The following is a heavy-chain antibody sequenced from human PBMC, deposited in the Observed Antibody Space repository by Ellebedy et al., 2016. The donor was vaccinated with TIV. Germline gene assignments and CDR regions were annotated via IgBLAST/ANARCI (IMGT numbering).Heavy chain of an antibody. Sequence: GEPLKISCAASGFTFSSYAMHWVRQAPGKGLEWVTVISYDGRNKYYADSVKGRFTISRDNAKNSLYLQMTSLRVEDTAVYYCARGGNTVTTFFESVDFWGQGTLVTVSS. CDR3: ARGGNTVTTFFESVDF. J-gene: IGHJ4*02. CDR2: ISYDGRNK. D-gene: IGHD4-17*01. V-gene: IGHV3-30*04. CDR1: GFTFSSYA.